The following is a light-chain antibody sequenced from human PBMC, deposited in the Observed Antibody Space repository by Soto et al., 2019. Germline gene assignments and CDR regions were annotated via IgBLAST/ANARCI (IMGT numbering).Light chain of an antibody. V-gene: IGLV1-40*01. CDR2: GNS. CDR1: SSNIGADYN. Sequence: QSVLTQPPSVSGASGQRVTISCTGSSSNIGADYNVHWYQQLPGTAPKLLISGNSNRPSGVPDRFSGSKSGTSASLAITGLQAEDEADYYCQSYDSSLSGYVFGTGTKVPVL. J-gene: IGLJ1*01. CDR3: QSYDSSLSGYV.